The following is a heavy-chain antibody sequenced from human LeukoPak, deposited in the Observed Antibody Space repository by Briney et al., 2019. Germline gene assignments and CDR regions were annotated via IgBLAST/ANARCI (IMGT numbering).Heavy chain of an antibody. V-gene: IGHV4-34*01. Sequence: SETLSLTCAVYGGSFSGYYWSWIRQPPGKGLEWIWEINHSSSNKYNPPLKSRVTISVDKSKNKLPLKLNTGTTTDTAAYYYAGHSAPWGQGTLVTVSS. J-gene: IGHJ4*02. D-gene: IGHD1-1*01. CDR3: AGHSAP. CDR1: GGSFSGYY. CDR2: INHSSSN.